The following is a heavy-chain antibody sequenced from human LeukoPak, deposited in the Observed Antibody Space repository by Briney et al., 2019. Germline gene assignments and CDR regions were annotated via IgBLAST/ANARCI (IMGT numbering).Heavy chain of an antibody. V-gene: IGHV1-8*01. CDR2: MNPNSGNA. D-gene: IGHD3-22*01. Sequence: ASVKVSCKASGYTFTSYDISWVRQATGQGLEWMGWMNPNSGNAGYAQKFQGRVTMTRDMSMSTAYMELSRLRSVDTAVYYCAGEDNSSGYRPFDIWGQGTMVTVPS. CDR1: GYTFTSYD. CDR3: AGEDNSSGYRPFDI. J-gene: IGHJ3*02.